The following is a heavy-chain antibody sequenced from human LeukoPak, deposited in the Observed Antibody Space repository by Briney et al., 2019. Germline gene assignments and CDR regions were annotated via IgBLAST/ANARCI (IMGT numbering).Heavy chain of an antibody. CDR3: AKDKSFGAAGYHFDF. V-gene: IGHV3-30*18. Sequence: GRSLRLSCAASGFTFSSCAMPWVRQAPGKGLEWVAVIANDGRDKHHADSVKGRFTISRDNSENTVYLQMNSLRSEDSGVYYCAKDKSFGAAGYHFDFWGQGALITVSS. D-gene: IGHD3-3*01. CDR2: IANDGRDK. CDR1: GFTFSSCA. J-gene: IGHJ4*02.